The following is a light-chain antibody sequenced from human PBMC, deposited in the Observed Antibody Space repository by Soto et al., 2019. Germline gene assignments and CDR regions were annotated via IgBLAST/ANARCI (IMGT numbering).Light chain of an antibody. CDR1: QSVSTSF. CDR3: HQFDSSLT. V-gene: IGKV3-20*01. CDR2: GTS. J-gene: IGKJ1*01. Sequence: EIVLTQSPGTLSLSPGDRATLSCRASQSVSTSFLAWYQQTPGQAPRLLIYGTSSRATGIPDRFSGSGSGTDFTLTISRLEPEDFAVYYCHQFDSSLTFGQGTTVEIK.